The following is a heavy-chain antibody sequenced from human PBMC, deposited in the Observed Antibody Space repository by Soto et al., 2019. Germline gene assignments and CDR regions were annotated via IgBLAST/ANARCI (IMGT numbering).Heavy chain of an antibody. V-gene: IGHV4-4*02. J-gene: IGHJ3*02. D-gene: IGHD2-15*01. Sequence: SETLSLTCAVSSGSISSSNWWSWVRQPPGKGLEWIGEIYHSGSTNYNPSLKSRVTISVDKSKNQFSLKLSSVTAADTAVYYCASAPYCSGGSCYTRYAFDIWGQGTMVTVSS. CDR1: SGSISSSNW. CDR3: ASAPYCSGGSCYTRYAFDI. CDR2: IYHSGST.